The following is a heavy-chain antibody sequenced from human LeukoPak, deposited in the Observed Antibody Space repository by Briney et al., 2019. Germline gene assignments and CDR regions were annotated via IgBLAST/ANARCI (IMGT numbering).Heavy chain of an antibody. V-gene: IGHV4-61*02. CDR1: GGSISSGSYY. Sequence: SQTLSLTCTVSGGSISSGSYYWSWIRQPAGKGLEWIGRIYTSGSTNYNPSLKSRVTISVDTSKNQFSLKLSSVTAADTAVYYCARRCGGDCYHLDYWGQGTLVTVSS. CDR3: ARRCGGDCYHLDY. J-gene: IGHJ4*02. CDR2: IYTSGST. D-gene: IGHD2-21*02.